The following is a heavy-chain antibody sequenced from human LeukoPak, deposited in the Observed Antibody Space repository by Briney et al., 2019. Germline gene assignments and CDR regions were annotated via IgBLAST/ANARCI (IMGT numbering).Heavy chain of an antibody. V-gene: IGHV3-74*01. D-gene: IGHD2-15*01. CDR2: IASDGSST. CDR1: GFTFSSYA. J-gene: IGHJ4*02. CDR3: ARGRPHGSDY. Sequence: GGSLRLSCAASGFTFSSYAMNWVRQAPGKGLVWVSRIASDGSSTTYADSVKGRFSISRDNAKDTLYLQMNSLRVEDTAVYYCARGRPHGSDYWGQGTLVTVSS.